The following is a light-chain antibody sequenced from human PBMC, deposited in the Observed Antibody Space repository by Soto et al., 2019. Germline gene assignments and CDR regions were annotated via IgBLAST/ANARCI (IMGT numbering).Light chain of an antibody. CDR1: SSDVGGSNY. CDR3: SSYTSSSLYV. Sequence: ALTQPASVSGSPGQSITISCTGTSSDVGGSNYVSWYQQLPGKAPKLMIYDVSDRPSGVSNRFSGSKSGNTASLTISGLQAEDEADYYCSSYTSSSLYVFGTGTKVTVL. CDR2: DVS. J-gene: IGLJ1*01. V-gene: IGLV2-14*01.